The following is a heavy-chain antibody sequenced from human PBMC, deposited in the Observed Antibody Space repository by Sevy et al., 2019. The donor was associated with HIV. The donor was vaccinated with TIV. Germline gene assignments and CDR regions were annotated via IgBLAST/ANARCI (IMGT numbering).Heavy chain of an antibody. D-gene: IGHD3-9*01. Sequence: GGSLRLSCAASGFTVSSKYMSWVRLAPGKGLEWVSFIYSGGGTYYADSVKGRFTISRDNSKNTLYLQMNSVRGEDAAVYFCAWHARDDILTDYFEYWGQRTLVTVSS. CDR3: AWHARDDILTDYFEY. J-gene: IGHJ4*02. CDR2: IYSGGGT. V-gene: IGHV3-66*02. CDR1: GFTVSSKY.